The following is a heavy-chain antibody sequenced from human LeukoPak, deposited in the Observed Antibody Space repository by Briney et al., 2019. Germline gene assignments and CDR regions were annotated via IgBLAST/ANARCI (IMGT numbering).Heavy chain of an antibody. CDR1: GGSISSYY. Sequence: PSETLSLTCTVSGGSISSYYLSWIRQTAGKGLEWIGRMYSSGSNYNPSLKSRVTMSIDTSTNQFSLKLTSVTAADTAVYYCARHQSYYYDYYMDVWGKGTTVTISS. D-gene: IGHD2-2*01. V-gene: IGHV4-4*07. J-gene: IGHJ6*03. CDR3: ARHQSYYYDYYMDV. CDR2: MYSSGS.